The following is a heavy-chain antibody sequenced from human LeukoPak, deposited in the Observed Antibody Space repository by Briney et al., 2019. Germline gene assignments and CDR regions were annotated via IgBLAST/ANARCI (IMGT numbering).Heavy chain of an antibody. V-gene: IGHV3-21*01. Sequence: GGSLRLSCAASGFTFSSYSMNWVRQAPGKGLEWVASSSSSSSYIYYADSVKGRFTISRDNAKNSLYLQMNSLRAEDTAVYYCARGGRAEWFRELSHYFDYWGQGTLVTVSS. CDR1: GFTFSSYS. J-gene: IGHJ4*02. D-gene: IGHD3-10*01. CDR3: ARGGRAEWFRELSHYFDY. CDR2: SSSSSSYI.